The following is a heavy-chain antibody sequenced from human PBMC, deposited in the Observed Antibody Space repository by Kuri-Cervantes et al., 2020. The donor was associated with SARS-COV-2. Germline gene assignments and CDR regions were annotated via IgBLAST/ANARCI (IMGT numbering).Heavy chain of an antibody. J-gene: IGHJ4*02. CDR3: ARMYSSSSGYYFDY. CDR1: GFTFSSYS. Sequence: GESLKISCAASGFTFSSYSMNWVRQAPGKGLEWVANIKQDGSEKYYVDSVKGRFTISRDNAKNSLYLQMNSLRAEDTAVYYCARMYSSSSGYYFDYWGQGTLVTVSS. CDR2: IKQDGSEK. V-gene: IGHV3-7*01. D-gene: IGHD6-6*01.